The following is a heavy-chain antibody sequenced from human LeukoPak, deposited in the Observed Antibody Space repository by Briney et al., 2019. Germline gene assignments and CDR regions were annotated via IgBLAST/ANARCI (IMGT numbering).Heavy chain of an antibody. Sequence: GGSLRLSCAASGFTFSTYGMHWVRQAPGKGLEWVALIWNDGSKNLHADSVEGRFIISRDNSRDTVYLQVNSLRADDTAMYYCARGPWMVATITAFDYWGQGTPVTVSS. CDR3: ARGPWMVATITAFDY. CDR2: IWNDGSKN. D-gene: IGHD5-12*01. V-gene: IGHV3-33*01. J-gene: IGHJ4*02. CDR1: GFTFSTYG.